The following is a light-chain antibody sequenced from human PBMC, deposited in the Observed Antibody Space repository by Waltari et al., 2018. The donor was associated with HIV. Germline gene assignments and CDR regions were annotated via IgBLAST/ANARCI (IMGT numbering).Light chain of an antibody. CDR2: WAS. CDR1: HTILHSSNNKNY. J-gene: IGKJ1*01. V-gene: IGKV4-1*01. CDR3: QQCFSTVWT. Sequence: DIVMTQFPESLAVSLGERATVSCKSSHTILHSSNNKNYLSWFQQKPGQPPKLLIYWASTRESWVSDRFTGSGSGTNFSLTISSLQAEDVAVYYCQQCFSTVWTFGQGTKVELK.